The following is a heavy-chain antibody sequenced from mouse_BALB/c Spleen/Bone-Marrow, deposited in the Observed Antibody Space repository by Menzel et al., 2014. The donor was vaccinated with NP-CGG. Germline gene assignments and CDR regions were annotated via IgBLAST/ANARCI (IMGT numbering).Heavy chain of an antibody. CDR2: IHPNSGNT. D-gene: IGHD2-14*01. CDR3: ARHHRYAYYFDY. V-gene: IGHV1S130*01. J-gene: IGHJ2*01. Sequence: QVQLQQSGSVLVRPGASVKLSCKASGYTFTSSWMRWAKQRPGQGLEWIGEIHPNSGNTNCNEKFKGKATLTVDTSSSTAYVDLGSLTSEDSAVYYCARHHRYAYYFDYWGQGTTLTVSS. CDR1: GYTFTSSW.